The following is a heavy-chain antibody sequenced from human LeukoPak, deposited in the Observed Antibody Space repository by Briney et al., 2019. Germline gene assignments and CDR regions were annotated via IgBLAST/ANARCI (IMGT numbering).Heavy chain of an antibody. J-gene: IGHJ4*02. CDR2: ISGAGSNI. CDR1: GFTFSSYS. Sequence: GGSLRLSCAASGFTFSSYSMNWVRQAPGKGLEWLSYISGAGSNIYYLDSVKGRFTISRDNAKSSLYLQMNSLTDEDTAVYYCARGTGISNWLVDYWGQGTLVTASS. D-gene: IGHD6-13*01. CDR3: ARGTGISNWLVDY. V-gene: IGHV3-48*02.